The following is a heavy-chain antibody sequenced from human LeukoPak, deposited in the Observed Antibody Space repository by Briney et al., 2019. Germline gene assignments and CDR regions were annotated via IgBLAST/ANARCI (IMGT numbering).Heavy chain of an antibody. V-gene: IGHV3-48*02. D-gene: IGHD3-9*01. Sequence: GGSLRLSCAASGFIFGDYVMSWVRQAPGKGLEWISYINHDGQRIYYAESVRGRFTISGDNGKNSLYLQMNSLRDEDAALYYCARDYDWAFDFWGQGTPVTVSS. CDR1: GFIFGDYV. CDR3: ARDYDWAFDF. CDR2: INHDGQRI. J-gene: IGHJ4*02.